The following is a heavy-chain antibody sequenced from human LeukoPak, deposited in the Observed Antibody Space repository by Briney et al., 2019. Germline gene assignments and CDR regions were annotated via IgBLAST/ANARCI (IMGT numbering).Heavy chain of an antibody. D-gene: IGHD5-24*01. CDR1: GFTFSSYS. J-gene: IGHJ4*02. Sequence: GGSLRLSCAASGFTFSSYSMNWFRQAPGKGLEWVSSISSSSSYIYYADSVKGRFTISRDNAKNSLYLQMNSLRAEDTAVYYCARVEMATITPWYFDYWGQGTLVTVSS. V-gene: IGHV3-21*01. CDR3: ARVEMATITPWYFDY. CDR2: ISSSSSYI.